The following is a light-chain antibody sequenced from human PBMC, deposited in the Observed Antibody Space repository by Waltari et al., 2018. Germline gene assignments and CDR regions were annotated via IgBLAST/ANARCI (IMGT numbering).Light chain of an antibody. J-gene: IGLJ3*02. V-gene: IGLV2-14*03. CDR3: TSYTSSGIWV. CDR1: SSDVGGYTY. Sequence: QSALTQPASVSGSPGQSITMSCTGPSSDVGGYTYVSWYQQHPGKAPTLMIYDVNYRPSGVSNRFSGSKSGNSASLTISELQAEDEADYYCTSYTSSGIWVFGGGTKLAVL. CDR2: DVN.